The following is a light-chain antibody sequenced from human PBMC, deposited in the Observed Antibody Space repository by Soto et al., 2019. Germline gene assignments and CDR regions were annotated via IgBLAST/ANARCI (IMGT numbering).Light chain of an antibody. J-gene: IGLJ3*02. V-gene: IGLV2-8*01. CDR3: TSYAGSKDFVV. Sequence: QSVLTQPPTASGSPGQSVTMSCTGTSSDIGKYKYVSWYQQHPGKAPRLLIYEVSKRPSGVPDRFSGSKSANKASLTVSGLQAEDEADYYCTSYAGSKDFVVFGGGTKLTVL. CDR2: EVS. CDR1: SSDIGKYKY.